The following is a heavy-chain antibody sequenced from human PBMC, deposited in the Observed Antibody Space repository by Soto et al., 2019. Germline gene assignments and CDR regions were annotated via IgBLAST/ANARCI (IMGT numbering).Heavy chain of an antibody. CDR2: ISSSSSTI. CDR1: GFTFSSYS. D-gene: IGHD4-17*01. Sequence: EVQLMESGGGLVQPGGSLRLSCAASGFTFSSYSMNWVRQAPGKGLEWVSYISSSSSTIYYADSVKGRFTISRDNAKNSLYLQMNSLRDEDTAVYYCASEYDYGDLNYYYYGMDVWGQGTTVTVSS. V-gene: IGHV3-48*02. CDR3: ASEYDYGDLNYYYYGMDV. J-gene: IGHJ6*02.